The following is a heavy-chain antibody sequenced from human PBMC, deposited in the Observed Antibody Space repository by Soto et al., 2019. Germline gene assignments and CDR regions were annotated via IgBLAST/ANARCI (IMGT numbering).Heavy chain of an antibody. J-gene: IGHJ5*02. D-gene: IGHD3-10*01. V-gene: IGHV3-23*01. Sequence: EVQLLESGGGLVQPGGSLRLSCAASGFTFSSYAMSWVRQAPGKGLEWVSAISGSGGSTYYADSVKGRFTISRDNSKNTLYLQINSLRAEDTAVYYCAKDGEEGLLWFGELEINWFDPWGQGTLVTVSS. CDR1: GFTFSSYA. CDR2: ISGSGGST. CDR3: AKDGEEGLLWFGELEINWFDP.